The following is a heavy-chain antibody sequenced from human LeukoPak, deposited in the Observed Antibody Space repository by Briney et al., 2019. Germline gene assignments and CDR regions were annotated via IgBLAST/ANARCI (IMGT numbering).Heavy chain of an antibody. J-gene: IGHJ4*02. CDR1: GGSFSGYY. CDR2: INHSGST. CDR3: ARHPFRDGY. D-gene: IGHD3-16*01. V-gene: IGHV4-34*01. Sequence: SETLSLTCAVYGGSFSGYYWSWIRQPPGKGLEWIGEINHSGSTNYNPSLKSRVTISVDTSKNQFSLKLSPVTAADTAVYYCARHPFRDGYWGQGTLVTVSS.